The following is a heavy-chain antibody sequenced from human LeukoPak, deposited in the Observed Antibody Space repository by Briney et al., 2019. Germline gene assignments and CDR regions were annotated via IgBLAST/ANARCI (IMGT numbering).Heavy chain of an antibody. CDR2: IYWDDDK. CDR3: AHTYCSGGSCLDDAFDI. J-gene: IGHJ3*02. V-gene: IGHV2-5*02. CDR1: GFSLSTSGVG. Sequence: SGPTLVNPTQTLTLTCTFSGFSLSTSGVGVGWIRQPPGKALEWLALIYWDDDKRYSPSLKSRLTITKDTSKNQVVLTMTNMDPVDTATYYCAHTYCSGGSCLDDAFDIWGQGTMVTVSS. D-gene: IGHD2-15*01.